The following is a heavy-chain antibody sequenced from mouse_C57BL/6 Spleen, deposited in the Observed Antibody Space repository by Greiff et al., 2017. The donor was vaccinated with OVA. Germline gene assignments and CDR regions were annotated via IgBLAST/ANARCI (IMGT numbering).Heavy chain of an antibody. J-gene: IGHJ4*01. CDR2: IYPGSGST. CDR1: GYTFTSYW. Sequence: QVHVKQPGAELVKPGASVKMSCKASGYTFTSYWITWVKQRPGQGLEWIGDIYPGSGSTNYNEKFKSKATLTVDTSSSTAYMQLSSLTSEDSAVYYCARGSNYAMDYWGQGTSVTVSS. V-gene: IGHV1-55*01. CDR3: ARGSNYAMDY. D-gene: IGHD1-1*01.